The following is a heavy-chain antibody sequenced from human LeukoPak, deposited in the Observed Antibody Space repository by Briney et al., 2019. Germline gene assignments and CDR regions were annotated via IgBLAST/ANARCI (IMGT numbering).Heavy chain of an antibody. CDR3: ARARSSYGYGDAFDI. J-gene: IGHJ3*02. Sequence: PGGSLRLSCAASGFTFSTYAMHWVRQAPGKGLAWVAVISYDGSSKYYADSVKGRFTISRDNSKNTLYLQMNSLRAEDTAVYYCARARSSYGYGDAFDIWGQGTMVTVSS. D-gene: IGHD5-18*01. CDR2: ISYDGSSK. CDR1: GFTFSTYA. V-gene: IGHV3-30*04.